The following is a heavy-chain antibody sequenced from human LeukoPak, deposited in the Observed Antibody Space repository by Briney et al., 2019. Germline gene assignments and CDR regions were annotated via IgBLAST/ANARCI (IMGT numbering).Heavy chain of an antibody. CDR3: ARDHGGPGAWFGELFDIDY. D-gene: IGHD3-10*01. CDR1: GYTFTGYY. CDR2: INPNSGGT. J-gene: IGHJ4*02. Sequence: GASVKVSCKASGYTFTGYYMHWVRQAPGQGLEWMGWINPNSGGTNYARKLQGRATMTTDTSTSTAYMELRSLRSDDTAVYYCARDHGGPGAWFGELFDIDYWGQGTLVTVSS. V-gene: IGHV1-2*02.